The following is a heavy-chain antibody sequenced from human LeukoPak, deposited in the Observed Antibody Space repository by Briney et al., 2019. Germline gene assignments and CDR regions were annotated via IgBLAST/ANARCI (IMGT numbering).Heavy chain of an antibody. CDR3: ARVRTSGHNWCDP. CDR2: IDYSGNT. V-gene: IGHV4-39*07. J-gene: IGHJ5*02. Sequence: SETLSLTCTVSGGSISSSNYYWVWIRQPPGKGLEWIGSIDYSGNTYYNSSLKSRVTISVDTSKNQFSLKLTSVTAADTAVYYCARVRTSGHNWCDPWGQGTLVTVSS. CDR1: GGSISSSNYY. D-gene: IGHD2-2*01.